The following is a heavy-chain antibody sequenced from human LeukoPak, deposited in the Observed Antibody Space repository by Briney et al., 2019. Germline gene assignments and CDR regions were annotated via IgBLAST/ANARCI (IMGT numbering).Heavy chain of an antibody. J-gene: IGHJ4*02. CDR1: GYTLTELS. D-gene: IGHD4-23*01. Sequence: ASEKVSCKVSGYTLTELSMHWVRQAPGKGLEWMGGFDPEDGETIYAQKFQGRVTMTEDTSTDTAYMELSSLRSEDTAVYYCATADGGSLIFDYWGQGTLVTVSS. CDR2: FDPEDGET. CDR3: ATADGGSLIFDY. V-gene: IGHV1-24*01.